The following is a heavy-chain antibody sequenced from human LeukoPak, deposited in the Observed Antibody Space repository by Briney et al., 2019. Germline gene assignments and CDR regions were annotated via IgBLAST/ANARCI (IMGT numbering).Heavy chain of an antibody. V-gene: IGHV4-4*02. CDR3: SRESGGFCPFGY. CDR1: AGSITTTNW. J-gene: IGHJ4*02. Sequence: PSETRSLTCRLAAGSITTTNWWSWVRQPPGQGGEWGGEISLTGRTNYNPFLNGPATMSLDESRNQLTLNLYSVTAADTAIYYCSRESGGFCPFGYWGQGTLVIVPS. CDR2: ISLTGRT. D-gene: IGHD1-26*01.